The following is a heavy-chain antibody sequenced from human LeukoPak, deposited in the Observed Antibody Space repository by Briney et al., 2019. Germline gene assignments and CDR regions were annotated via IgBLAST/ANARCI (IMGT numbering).Heavy chain of an antibody. CDR3: ARHSRSGYSDYESVFDI. D-gene: IGHD5-12*01. J-gene: IGHJ3*02. V-gene: IGHV4-34*01. Sequence: SETLSLTCAIYGGSFSGYYWSWIRQPPGKGLEWIGEINQGESTNYNPSLKSRLTISVDTSKNQFSLKLSSVTAADTAVYYCARHSRSGYSDYESVFDIWGQGTMVIVSS. CDR1: GGSFSGYY. CDR2: INQGEST.